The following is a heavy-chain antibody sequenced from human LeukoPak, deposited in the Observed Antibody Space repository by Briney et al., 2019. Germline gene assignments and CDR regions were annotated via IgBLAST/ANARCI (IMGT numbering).Heavy chain of an antibody. CDR3: AKDEGATGWFGSPGNWFDP. V-gene: IGHV3-23*01. Sequence: PGGSLRLSCAASGVTFSSYSMSWVRQAPGKGLEWVSAISGSGGSTYYADSVKGRFTISRDNSKNTLYLQMNSLRAEDTAVYYCAKDEGATGWFGSPGNWFDPWGQGTLVTVSS. CDR2: ISGSGGST. D-gene: IGHD3-10*01. CDR1: GVTFSSYS. J-gene: IGHJ5*02.